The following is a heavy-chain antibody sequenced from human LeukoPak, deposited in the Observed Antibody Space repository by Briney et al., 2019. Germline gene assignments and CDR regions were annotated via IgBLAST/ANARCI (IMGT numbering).Heavy chain of an antibody. V-gene: IGHV3-23*01. Sequence: GGSLRPSCAASGFTFRSYGMTWVRRAPGKGLEWVSTITGSGSVSNTFYADSVKGRFTISRDNSKNTLYLQMNSLRPEDTAVYYCAKDGGDSTTSRGYWGQGTLVTVTS. J-gene: IGHJ4*02. D-gene: IGHD2-2*01. CDR2: ITGSGSVSNT. CDR1: GFTFRSYG. CDR3: AKDGGDSTTSRGY.